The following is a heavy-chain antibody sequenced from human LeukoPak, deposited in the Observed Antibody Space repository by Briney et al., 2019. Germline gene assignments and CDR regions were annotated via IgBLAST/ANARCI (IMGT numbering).Heavy chain of an antibody. Sequence: GGSLGLSCAASGFTFSSYDMHWVRQATGKGLEWVSAIGTAGDTYYPGSVKGRFTISRENAKNSLYLQMNSLRAGDTAVYYCARDNCSSTSCPGGFDPWGQGTLVTVSS. CDR2: IGTAGDT. CDR1: GFTFSSYD. CDR3: ARDNCSSTSCPGGFDP. V-gene: IGHV3-13*01. D-gene: IGHD2-2*01. J-gene: IGHJ5*02.